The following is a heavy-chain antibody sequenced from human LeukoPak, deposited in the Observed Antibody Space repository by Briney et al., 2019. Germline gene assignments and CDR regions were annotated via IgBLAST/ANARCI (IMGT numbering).Heavy chain of an antibody. J-gene: IGHJ6*02. Sequence: GGSLRLSCAASGFTFSSYAMSWLRQAPGKGLEWVSAISGSGGSTYYADSVKGRFTISRDNSKNTLYLQMNSLRAEDTAVYYCAKLYGSGTVTTTGHYYYYYGMDVWGQGTTVTVSS. CDR2: ISGSGGST. V-gene: IGHV3-23*01. CDR1: GFTFSSYA. CDR3: AKLYGSGTVTTTGHYYYYYGMDV. D-gene: IGHD3-10*01.